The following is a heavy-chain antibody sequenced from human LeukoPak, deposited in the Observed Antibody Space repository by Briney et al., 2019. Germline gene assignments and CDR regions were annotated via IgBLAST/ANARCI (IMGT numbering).Heavy chain of an antibody. CDR2: MNPNSGNT. J-gene: IGHJ5*02. V-gene: IGHV1-8*01. D-gene: IGHD6-13*01. CDR3: ARAPGSSFAWFDP. Sequence: ASVKVSCKAYGYTFTSYDINWVRQATGQGLEWMGWMNPNSGNTGYAQKFQGRVTMTRNTSISTAYMELSSLRSEDTAVYYCARAPGSSFAWFDPWGQGTLVTVSS. CDR1: GYTFTSYD.